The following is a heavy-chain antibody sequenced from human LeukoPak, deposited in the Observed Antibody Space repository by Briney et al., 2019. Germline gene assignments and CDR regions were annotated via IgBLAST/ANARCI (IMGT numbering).Heavy chain of an antibody. Sequence: ASVKVSCKASGYTFTSYYMHWVRQAPGQGLEWMGIINPSGGSTSYAQKFQGRVTMTRDMSTSTVYMELSSLRSEDTAVYYCARTRIEGGCDYWGQGTLVTVSS. D-gene: IGHD1-26*01. V-gene: IGHV1-46*01. J-gene: IGHJ4*02. CDR2: INPSGGST. CDR3: ARTRIEGGCDY. CDR1: GYTFTSYY.